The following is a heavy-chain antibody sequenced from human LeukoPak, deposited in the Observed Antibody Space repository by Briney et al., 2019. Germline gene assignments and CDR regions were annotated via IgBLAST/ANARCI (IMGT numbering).Heavy chain of an antibody. CDR2: ISFDGTNK. Sequence: PGRSLRLSCAASGFTFTNYAMQWVRQAPGKGLEWVAIISFDGTNKDYADYVKGRFTISRDNSENTLFLQMKSLRAEDTAVYYCTREGYDAFDIWGQGTMVIVSS. CDR1: GFTFTNYA. CDR3: TREGYDAFDI. V-gene: IGHV3-30*04. J-gene: IGHJ3*02. D-gene: IGHD3-22*01.